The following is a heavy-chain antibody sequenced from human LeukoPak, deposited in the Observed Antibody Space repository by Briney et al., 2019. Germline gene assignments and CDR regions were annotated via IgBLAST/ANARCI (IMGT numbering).Heavy chain of an antibody. Sequence: PGRSLRLSCAASGFTFSSYARHWVRQAPGKGLEWVAVISYDGSNKYYADSVKGRFTISRDNSKNTLYLQMNSLRAEDTAVYYCADLDYDSSGPDPPLDYWGQGTLVTVSS. D-gene: IGHD3-22*01. J-gene: IGHJ4*02. V-gene: IGHV3-30*04. CDR2: ISYDGSNK. CDR1: GFTFSSYA. CDR3: ADLDYDSSGPDPPLDY.